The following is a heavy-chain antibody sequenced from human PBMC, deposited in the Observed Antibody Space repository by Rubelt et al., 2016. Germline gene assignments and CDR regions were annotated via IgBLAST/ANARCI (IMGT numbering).Heavy chain of an antibody. J-gene: IGHJ6*02. CDR3: AGLSVTIFGVVVYYYGMDV. D-gene: IGHD3-3*01. CDR1: GYTFTSYD. Sequence: QVQLVQSGAEVKKPGASVKVSCKASGYTFTSYDINWVRQATGQGLEWMGWMNPNSGNTGYAQKFQGRVTMTRNTSISTAYIELSSLRSEDTAVYCCAGLSVTIFGVVVYYYGMDVWGQGTTVTVSS. CDR2: MNPNSGNT. V-gene: IGHV1-8*01.